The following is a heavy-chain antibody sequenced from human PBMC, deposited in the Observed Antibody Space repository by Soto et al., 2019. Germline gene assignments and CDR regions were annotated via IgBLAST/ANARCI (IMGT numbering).Heavy chain of an antibody. Sequence: QVQLQESGPGLVKPSQTLSLTCTVSGGSISSGGYYWSWIRQHPGKGLEWIGYIYYSGSTYYNPSLKSRSTIAVDTSQNQFSLKLGSGTAADTAVYYCARVDYHGSGSNWFDPWGQGTLVTVSS. J-gene: IGHJ5*02. V-gene: IGHV4-31*03. CDR1: GGSISSGGYY. D-gene: IGHD3-10*01. CDR2: IYYSGST. CDR3: ARVDYHGSGSNWFDP.